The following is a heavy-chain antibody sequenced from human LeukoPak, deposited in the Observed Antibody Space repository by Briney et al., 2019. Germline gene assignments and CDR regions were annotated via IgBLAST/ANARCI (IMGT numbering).Heavy chain of an antibody. D-gene: IGHD3-10*01. Sequence: PGGSLRLSCAASGFTFRSYGMHWVHQAPGKGLEWVAVIWYDGSNQYYVDSVKGRFTISRDNSKNMLYLQMSSLRAEDTAVYYCARDQYSYGSGSYPDYWGQGTLVTVSS. CDR1: GFTFRSYG. V-gene: IGHV3-33*01. CDR2: IWYDGSNQ. J-gene: IGHJ4*02. CDR3: ARDQYSYGSGSYPDY.